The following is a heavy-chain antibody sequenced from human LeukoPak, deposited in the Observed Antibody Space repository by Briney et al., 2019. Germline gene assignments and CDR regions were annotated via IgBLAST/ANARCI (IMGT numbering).Heavy chain of an antibody. Sequence: PGASVKVSCKASGHTFTSYDINWVRQATGQGLEWMGWMNPNSGNTGYAQKFQGRVTMTRNTSISTAYTELSGLRSEDTAVYYCATAAGYYYYGVDVWGQGTTVTVSS. D-gene: IGHD6-13*01. J-gene: IGHJ6*02. CDR1: GHTFTSYD. V-gene: IGHV1-8*01. CDR3: ATAAGYYYYGVDV. CDR2: MNPNSGNT.